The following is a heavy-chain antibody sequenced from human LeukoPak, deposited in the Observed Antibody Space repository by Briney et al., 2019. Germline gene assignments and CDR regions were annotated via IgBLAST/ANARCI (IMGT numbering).Heavy chain of an antibody. V-gene: IGHV3-48*01. Sequence: GGSLRLSCAASGFTFSSYSMNWVRQAPGKGLEWVSYISSSSSTIYYADSVKGRFTISRDNAKNSLYLQMNSLRAEDTAVYYCAREIGFRLVYWGQGTLVTVSS. CDR3: AREIGFRLVY. CDR1: GFTFSSYS. CDR2: ISSSSSTI. J-gene: IGHJ4*02. D-gene: IGHD2-15*01.